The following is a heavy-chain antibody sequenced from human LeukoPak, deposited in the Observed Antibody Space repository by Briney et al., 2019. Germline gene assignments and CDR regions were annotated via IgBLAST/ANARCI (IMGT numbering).Heavy chain of an antibody. D-gene: IGHD6-6*01. Sequence: PSETLSLTCTVSGGSISSYYWSWIRQPPGKGLEWIGYIYYSGSINYNPSLKSRVTISVDTSKNQFSLKLSSVTAADTAVYYCARVDPDSSSTLEVFDYWGQGTLVTVSS. CDR1: GGSISSYY. J-gene: IGHJ4*02. CDR3: ARVDPDSSSTLEVFDY. V-gene: IGHV4-59*01. CDR2: IYYSGSI.